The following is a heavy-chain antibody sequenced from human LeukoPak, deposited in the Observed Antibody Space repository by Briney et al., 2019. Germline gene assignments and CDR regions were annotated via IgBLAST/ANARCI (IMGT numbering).Heavy chain of an antibody. Sequence: PGGPLRLSCAASGFTFRNYWMNWVRQAPGKGLEWVANINEDGSEKNYVDSVKGRSTTSRDNARNSLPLQMNSLRSEDTAVYYCATYKNQPHTLFFDFWGQGALVTVSS. D-gene: IGHD1-1*01. V-gene: IGHV3-7*02. CDR1: GFTFRNYW. CDR2: INEDGSEK. J-gene: IGHJ4*02. CDR3: ATYKNQPHTLFFDF.